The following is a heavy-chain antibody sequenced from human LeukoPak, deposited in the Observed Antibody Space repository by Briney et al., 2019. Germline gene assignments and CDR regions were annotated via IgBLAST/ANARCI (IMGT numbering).Heavy chain of an antibody. CDR3: AGPRIPVAWASFDY. V-gene: IGHV4-59*08. CDR2: SYFTGNP. J-gene: IGHJ4*02. CDR1: GSISSYY. D-gene: IGHD2-15*01. Sequence: SETLSLTCIVSGSISSYYWTWIRQPPGKGLEWIGHSYFTGNPNYNPSLKSRVTISVDPPKNQFSLKLTSVTAADTAVYYCAGPRIPVAWASFDYLGQGILVTVSS.